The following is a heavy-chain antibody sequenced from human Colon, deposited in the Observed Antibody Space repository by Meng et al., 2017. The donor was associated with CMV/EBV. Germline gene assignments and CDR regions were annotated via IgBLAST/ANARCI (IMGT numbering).Heavy chain of an antibody. CDR3: ARDLISGTYSGYESVLGP. D-gene: IGHD5-12*01. Sequence: GESLKISCVASGFVFSSYEMNWVRQAPGKGLEWVAYISSAGGDRYYADPVKGRFTISRHNAQRSLYLEMNSLSGDDTAVYYCARDLISGTYSGYESVLGPWGQGTLVTVSS. CDR2: ISSAGGDR. V-gene: IGHV3-48*03. CDR1: GFVFSSYE. J-gene: IGHJ5*02.